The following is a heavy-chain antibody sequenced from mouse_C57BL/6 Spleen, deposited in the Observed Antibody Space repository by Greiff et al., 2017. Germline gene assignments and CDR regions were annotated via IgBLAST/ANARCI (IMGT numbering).Heavy chain of an antibody. V-gene: IGHV1-82*01. J-gene: IGHJ1*03. CDR1: GYAFSSSW. CDR3: ARSPHDYGSSYEYFDV. CDR2: IYPGDGDT. D-gene: IGHD1-1*01. Sequence: QVQLQQSGPELVKPGASVKISCKASGYAFSSSWMNWVKQRPGKGLEWIGRIYPGDGDTNYNGKFKGKATLASDKSSSTAYMQLSSLTSEDSAVYFCARSPHDYGSSYEYFDVWGTGTTVTVSS.